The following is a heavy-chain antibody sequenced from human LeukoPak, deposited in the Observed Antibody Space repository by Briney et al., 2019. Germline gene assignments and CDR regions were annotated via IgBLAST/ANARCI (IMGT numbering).Heavy chain of an antibody. CDR3: ARDGMFTFAGVIVCDY. D-gene: IGHD3-16*02. J-gene: IGHJ4*02. CDR2: IKQDGSEK. V-gene: IGHV3-7*01. Sequence: GGSLRLSCAASGFTFSDYWMSWVRQAPGKGLEWVANIKQDGSEKYYVNSLRGRLTISRDNAKNSLYLQMNNLRAEDTAVYYCARDGMFTFAGVIVCDYWGQGTLVTVSS. CDR1: GFTFSDYW.